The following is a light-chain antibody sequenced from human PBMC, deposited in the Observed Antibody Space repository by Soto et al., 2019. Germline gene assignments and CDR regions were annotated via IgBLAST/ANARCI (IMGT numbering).Light chain of an antibody. Sequence: QSALAQPPSASGSPGQSVTISCTGTSSDVGAYNYVSWYQQHPGKAPKLMISEVSKRPSGVPDRFSACKSGNTASLTVSGLQAEDEADYYCSSYAGNNIWVFGGGTKLTVL. J-gene: IGLJ3*02. V-gene: IGLV2-8*01. CDR2: EVS. CDR1: SSDVGAYNY. CDR3: SSYAGNNIWV.